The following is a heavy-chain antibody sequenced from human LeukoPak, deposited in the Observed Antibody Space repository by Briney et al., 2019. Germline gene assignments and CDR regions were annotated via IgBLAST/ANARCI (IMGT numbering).Heavy chain of an antibody. D-gene: IGHD6-6*01. CDR1: GYTFTSYD. V-gene: IGHV1-8*01. J-gene: IGHJ6*03. CDR2: MNPNSGNT. CDR3: ARGDLVRHYYYMDV. Sequence: ASVKVSCKASGYTFTSYDINWVRQATGQGLEWMGWMNPNSGNTGYAQKFQGRVTMTRNTSISTAYMELSSLRSEDTAVYYCARGDLVRHYYYMDVWGKGTTVTVSS.